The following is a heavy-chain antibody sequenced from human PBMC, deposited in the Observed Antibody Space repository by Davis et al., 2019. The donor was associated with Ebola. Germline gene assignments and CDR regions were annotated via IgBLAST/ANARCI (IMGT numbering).Heavy chain of an antibody. CDR1: GFTFSSYG. D-gene: IGHD4-17*01. J-gene: IGHJ6*02. Sequence: PGGSLRLSCAASGFTFSSYGMHWVRQAPGKGLEWVAVISYDGSNKYYADSVKGRFTISRDNSKNTLYLQMNSLRAEDTAVYYCAKVDYGDASPLYYYYYYGMDVWGQGTTVTVSS. CDR3: AKVDYGDASPLYYYYYYGMDV. CDR2: ISYDGSNK. V-gene: IGHV3-30*18.